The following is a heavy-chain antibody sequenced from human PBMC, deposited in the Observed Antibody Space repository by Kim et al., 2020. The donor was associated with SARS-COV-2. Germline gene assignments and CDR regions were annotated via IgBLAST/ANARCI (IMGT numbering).Heavy chain of an antibody. CDR1: GGTFSSYA. Sequence: SVKVSCKASGGTFSSYAISWVRQAPGQGLEWMGGIIPIFGTANYAQKFQGRVTITADESTSTAYMELSSLRSEDTAVYYCASGLLRLPYYYYGMDVWGQGTTVTVSS. J-gene: IGHJ6*02. CDR3: ASGLLRLPYYYYGMDV. CDR2: IIPIFGTA. V-gene: IGHV1-69*13.